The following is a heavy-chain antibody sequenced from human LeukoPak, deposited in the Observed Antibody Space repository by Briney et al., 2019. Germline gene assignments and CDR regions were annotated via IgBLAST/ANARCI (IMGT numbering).Heavy chain of an antibody. CDR2: IKKDGSEE. Sequence: PGGSLRLSCAASGFIFSRHAMSWVRQAPGRGLEWVANIKKDGSEESYLDSVKGRFTVSRDNAKNSLFLQMNSLRGEDTAVYYCARSNPNRNALDLWGQGTMVTISS. D-gene: IGHD1-14*01. J-gene: IGHJ3*01. CDR3: ARSNPNRNALDL. CDR1: GFIFSRHA. V-gene: IGHV3-7*01.